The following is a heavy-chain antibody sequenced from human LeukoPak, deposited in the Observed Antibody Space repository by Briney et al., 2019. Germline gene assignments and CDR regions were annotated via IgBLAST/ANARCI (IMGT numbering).Heavy chain of an antibody. Sequence: ASVKVSCKAFGYTFTGYWMHWVRQAPGQGLEWMGWINTNTGNPTYAQGFTGRFVFSLDTSVSTAYLQISSLKAEDTAVYYCAILSPYYYDSSGYYYDGGFDYWGQGTLVTVSS. CDR2: INTNTGNP. J-gene: IGHJ4*02. V-gene: IGHV7-4-1*02. D-gene: IGHD3-22*01. CDR3: AILSPYYYDSSGYYYDGGFDY. CDR1: GYTFTGYW.